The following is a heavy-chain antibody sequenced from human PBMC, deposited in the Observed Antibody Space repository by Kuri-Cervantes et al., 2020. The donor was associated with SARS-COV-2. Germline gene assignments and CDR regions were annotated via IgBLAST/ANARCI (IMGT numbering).Heavy chain of an antibody. CDR3: ARDRAIFGVVTGFDY. CDR2: IYYSGST. D-gene: IGHD3-3*01. CDR1: GYSISSGYF. V-gene: IGHV4-59*01. J-gene: IGHJ4*02. Sequence: SETLSLTCAVSGYSISSGYFWGWIRQPPGKGLEWIGYIYYSGSTNYNPSLKSRVTISVDTSKNQFSLKLSSVTAADTAVYYCARDRAIFGVVTGFDYWGQGTLVTVSS.